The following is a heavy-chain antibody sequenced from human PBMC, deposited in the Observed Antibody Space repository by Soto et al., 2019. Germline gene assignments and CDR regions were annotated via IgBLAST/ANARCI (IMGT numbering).Heavy chain of an antibody. Sequence: GGSLRLSCAASGFTVSSNYMSWVRQAPGKGLEWVSVIYSGGSTYYADSVKGRFTISRHNSKNTLYLQMNSLRAEDTAVYYCARAGYCSNTSCYYYFDYWGQGTLVTVSS. J-gene: IGHJ4*02. CDR1: GFTVSSNY. D-gene: IGHD2-2*01. V-gene: IGHV3-53*04. CDR2: IYSGGST. CDR3: ARAGYCSNTSCYYYFDY.